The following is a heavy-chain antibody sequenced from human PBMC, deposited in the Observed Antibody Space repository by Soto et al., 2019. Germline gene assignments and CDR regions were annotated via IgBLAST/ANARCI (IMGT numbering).Heavy chain of an antibody. Sequence: PGGSLRLSCAASGFTFSSYAMSWVRQAPGKGLEWIGEINHSGSTNYNPSLKSRVTISVDTSKNQFSLKLSSVTAADTAVYYCARARPGSYFVLEYWGLGTLVTVSS. D-gene: IGHD3-10*01. CDR2: INHSGST. J-gene: IGHJ4*02. CDR1: GFTFSSYA. CDR3: ARARPGSYFVLEY. V-gene: IGHV4-34*01.